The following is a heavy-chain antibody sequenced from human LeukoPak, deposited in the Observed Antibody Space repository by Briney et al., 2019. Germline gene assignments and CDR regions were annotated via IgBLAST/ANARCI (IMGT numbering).Heavy chain of an antibody. V-gene: IGHV1-46*01. CDR3: AREERGVVGATICYYYGMDV. Sequence: GASVKVSCKASGYTFTSYYMHWVRQAPGQGLEWMGIINPSGGSTSYAQKFQGRVTMTRDTSTSTVYMELSSLRSEDTAVYYCAREERGVVGATICYYYGMDVWGQGTTVTVSS. CDR1: GYTFTSYY. J-gene: IGHJ6*02. D-gene: IGHD1-26*01. CDR2: INPSGGST.